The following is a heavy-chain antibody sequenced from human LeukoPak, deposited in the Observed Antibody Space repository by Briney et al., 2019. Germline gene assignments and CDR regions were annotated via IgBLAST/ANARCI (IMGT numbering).Heavy chain of an antibody. CDR1: GFTFSAYD. D-gene: IGHD6-6*01. CDR3: ARDDASTARASGMDV. CDR2: ISRDSAFV. V-gene: IGHV3-21*01. Sequence: AGGSLRLSCAASGFTFSAYDMSWVRQAPGKGLEWVSYISRDSAFVYYADSVKGRLTISRDNAKNSLYLQMESLRGEDTAVYYCARDDASTARASGMDVWGIGTTVTVSS. J-gene: IGHJ6*04.